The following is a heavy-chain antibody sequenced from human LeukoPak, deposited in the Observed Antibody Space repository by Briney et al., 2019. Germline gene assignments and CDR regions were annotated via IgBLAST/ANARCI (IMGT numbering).Heavy chain of an antibody. CDR1: GFTFSSYA. Sequence: GGFLRLSCAASGFTFSSYAMSRVRQAPGKGLEWVSAISGSGGSTYYADSVKGRFTISRDNSKNTLYLQMNSLRAEDTAVYYCAKGDGDYLFDYWGQGTLVTVSS. D-gene: IGHD4-17*01. CDR3: AKGDGDYLFDY. CDR2: ISGSGGST. J-gene: IGHJ4*02. V-gene: IGHV3-23*01.